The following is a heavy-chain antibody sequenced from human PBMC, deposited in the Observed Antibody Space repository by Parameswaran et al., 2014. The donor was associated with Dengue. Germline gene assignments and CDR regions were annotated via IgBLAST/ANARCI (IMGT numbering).Heavy chain of an antibody. J-gene: IGHJ4*02. CDR3: ARGALRIDILTGYAPFDY. Sequence: RWIRQPPGKGLEWIGEINHSGSTNYNPSLKSRVTISVDTSKNQFSLKLSSVTAADTAVYYCARGALRIDILTGYAPFDYWGQGTLVTVSS. D-gene: IGHD3-9*01. CDR2: INHSGST. V-gene: IGHV4-34*01.